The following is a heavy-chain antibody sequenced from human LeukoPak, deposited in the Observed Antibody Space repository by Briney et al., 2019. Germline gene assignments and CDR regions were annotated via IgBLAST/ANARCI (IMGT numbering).Heavy chain of an antibody. J-gene: IGHJ4*02. CDR2: IIPIFGTA. CDR3: ASVRDGYNYFDY. D-gene: IGHD5-24*01. Sequence: SVKVSCKASGGTFSSYAISWVRQAPGQGLEWMGGIIPIFGTANYAQKFQGRVTITADESTSTAYMGLSSLRSEDTAVYYCASVRDGYNYFDYWGQGTLVTVSS. V-gene: IGHV1-69*13. CDR1: GGTFSSYA.